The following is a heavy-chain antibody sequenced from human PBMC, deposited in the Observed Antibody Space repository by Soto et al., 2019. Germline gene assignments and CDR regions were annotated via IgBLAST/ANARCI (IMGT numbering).Heavy chain of an antibody. Sequence: QVQLQESGPGLVRPSETLSLTCTVSGGSFSSYYWTWIRQSPGKGLEWIGYIYYSGSTDYNPSLRGRLAISLDMSKNQSSLRLNSMTAADTAVYYCAGRDCSGTNGYYLVYSYMDVWGKGTTVTVSS. CDR1: GGSFSSYY. J-gene: IGHJ6*03. CDR3: AGRDCSGTNGYYLVYSYMDV. D-gene: IGHD2-2*01. CDR2: IYYSGST. V-gene: IGHV4-59*08.